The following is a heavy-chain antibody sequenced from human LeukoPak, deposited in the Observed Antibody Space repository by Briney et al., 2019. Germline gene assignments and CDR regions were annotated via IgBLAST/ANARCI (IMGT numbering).Heavy chain of an antibody. V-gene: IGHV3-7*01. J-gene: IGHJ6*03. CDR2: IKQDGSEK. CDR3: ARVYYDSSGYYYVSYYYYYYYMDV. CDR1: GFTFSSYW. Sequence: PGGSLRLSCAASGFTFSSYWMSWVRQAPGKGLEWVANIKQDGSEKHYVDSVKGRFTISRDNAKNSLYLQMNSLRAEDTAVYYCARVYYDSSGYYYVSYYYYYYYMDVWGKGTTVTVSS. D-gene: IGHD3-22*01.